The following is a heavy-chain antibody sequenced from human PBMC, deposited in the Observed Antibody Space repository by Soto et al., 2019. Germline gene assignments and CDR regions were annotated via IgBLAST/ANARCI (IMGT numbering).Heavy chain of an antibody. CDR2: VSGSGEST. CDR3: ARNPFTSSSSLNWFDP. V-gene: IGHV3-23*01. Sequence: GGSLRLSCVASGFTFKNCAMSWVRQTPVKGLEWVSAVSGSGESTYYADVVKGRFTISRDNSKNMVFLHMNSLRADDTGIYYCARNPFTSSSSLNWFDPWGQGILVTVSS. D-gene: IGHD6-6*01. J-gene: IGHJ5*02. CDR1: GFTFKNCA.